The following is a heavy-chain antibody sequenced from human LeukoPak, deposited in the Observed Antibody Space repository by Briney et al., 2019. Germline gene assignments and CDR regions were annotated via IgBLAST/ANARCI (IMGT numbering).Heavy chain of an antibody. Sequence: ASVKVSCKASGYTFASYYMHWVRQAPGQGLEWMGIINPSGGSTSYTQKFQGRVTMTRDTSTSTVYMELSSLRSEDTAVYYCARWYSSSWYPSGGFDPWGQGTPVTVSS. CDR2: INPSGGST. J-gene: IGHJ5*02. V-gene: IGHV1-46*01. D-gene: IGHD6-13*01. CDR1: GYTFASYY. CDR3: ARWYSSSWYPSGGFDP.